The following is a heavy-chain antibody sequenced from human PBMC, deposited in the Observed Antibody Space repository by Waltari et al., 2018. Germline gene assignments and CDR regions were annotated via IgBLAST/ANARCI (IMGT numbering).Heavy chain of an antibody. Sequence: EEQLVEFGGGLVHPGGSLRLSCAPSGFGSVGSGMYWVRQAPGKALEWVSSISTSGDSIHYADSVKGRFTISRDNSKSSLYLQLSSLRAEDTAVYYCARVGGYYYYYMDVWGKGTTVTVSS. CDR1: GFGSVGSG. CDR3: ARVGGYYYYYMDV. CDR2: ISTSGDSI. J-gene: IGHJ6*03. D-gene: IGHD3-16*01. V-gene: IGHV3-48*03.